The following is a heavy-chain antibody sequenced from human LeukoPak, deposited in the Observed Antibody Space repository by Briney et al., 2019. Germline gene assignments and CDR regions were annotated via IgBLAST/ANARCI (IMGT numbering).Heavy chain of an antibody. Sequence: SVKVSCKASGYTFTSYGISWVRQAPGQGLEWMGRIIPIFGTANYAQKFQGRVTITTDESTSTAYMELSSLRSEDTAVYYCARDKIRRDGYRDSYWGQGTLVTVSS. V-gene: IGHV1-69*05. CDR1: GYTFTSYG. D-gene: IGHD5-24*01. CDR2: IIPIFGTA. CDR3: ARDKIRRDGYRDSY. J-gene: IGHJ4*02.